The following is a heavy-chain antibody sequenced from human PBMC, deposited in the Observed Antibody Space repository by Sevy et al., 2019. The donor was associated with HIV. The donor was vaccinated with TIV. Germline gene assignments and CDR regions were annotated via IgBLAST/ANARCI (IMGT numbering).Heavy chain of an antibody. CDR3: ARQYDSSGYFDY. CDR2: ISGSGGSGDKT. V-gene: IGHV3-23*01. CDR1: GFTFSSYA. D-gene: IGHD3-22*01. J-gene: IGHJ4*02. Sequence: GGCLRLSCAASGFTFSSYAMNCVRQAPGKGLEWVSGISGSGGSGDKTNYADSVKGRFTISRDDSKNSLYLQLNSLRSEDTAIYYCARQYDSSGYFDYWGQGTPVSVSS.